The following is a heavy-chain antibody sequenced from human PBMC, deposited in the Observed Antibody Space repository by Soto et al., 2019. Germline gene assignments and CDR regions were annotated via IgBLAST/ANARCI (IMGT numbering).Heavy chain of an antibody. V-gene: IGHV2-70*11. Sequence: GSGPTLVDPTQTLTLTCTFSGFSLSTSGMCVSWIRQPPGKALEWLARIDWDDDKYYSTSLKTRLTISKDTSKNQVVLTMTNMDPVDTATYYCARSTMVRGVIDGTFDYWGQGTLVNVSS. D-gene: IGHD3-10*01. CDR2: IDWDDDK. J-gene: IGHJ4*02. CDR3: ARSTMVRGVIDGTFDY. CDR1: GFSLSTSGMC.